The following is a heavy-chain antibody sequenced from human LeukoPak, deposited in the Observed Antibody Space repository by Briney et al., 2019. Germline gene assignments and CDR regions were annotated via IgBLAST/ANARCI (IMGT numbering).Heavy chain of an antibody. CDR3: ARGGTYYPCIDY. D-gene: IGHD1-26*01. J-gene: IGHJ4*02. V-gene: IGHV1-18*01. Sequence: ASVKVSCKASGYTFTSSYINWVRQAPGQGLEWMGWVSAYNGKTSYVQNFQGRVTMTTDSSTNTAYMDLTSLTSDDTAMYYCARGGTYYPCIDYWGQGTLVTVS. CDR1: GYTFTSSY. CDR2: VSAYNGKT.